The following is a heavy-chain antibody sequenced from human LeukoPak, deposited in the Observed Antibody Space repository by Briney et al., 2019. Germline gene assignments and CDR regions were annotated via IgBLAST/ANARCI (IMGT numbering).Heavy chain of an antibody. V-gene: IGHV3-7*04. D-gene: IGHD5-24*01. CDR2: IKRDGSKK. Sequence: GGSLRLSCVASGFPFSSYWMTWVRQAPGKGLEWVANIKRDGSKKSYVDSVKGRFTISRDNAKNSLYLQMNSLRAEDTAIYYCTRVGYIDEGIDYWGQGTLVTVSS. J-gene: IGHJ4*02. CDR3: TRVGYIDEGIDY. CDR1: GFPFSSYW.